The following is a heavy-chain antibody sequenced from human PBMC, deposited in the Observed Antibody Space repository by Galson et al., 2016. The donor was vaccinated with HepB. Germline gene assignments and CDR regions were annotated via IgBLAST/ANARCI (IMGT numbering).Heavy chain of an antibody. V-gene: IGHV4-31*03. CDR1: GVSIRGGGYY. CDR3: TRDAVVPAPVTYYDHGMDV. J-gene: IGHJ6*02. Sequence: TLSLTCSLSGVSIRGGGYYWNWIRQHPGKGLEWIGYIYHNGSTSYNPSLQSRVTISADTSKNQFSLRLTSVTAADTAVYYCTRDAVVPAPVTYYDHGMDVWGQGTPVTVSS. CDR2: IYHNGST. D-gene: IGHD2-2*01.